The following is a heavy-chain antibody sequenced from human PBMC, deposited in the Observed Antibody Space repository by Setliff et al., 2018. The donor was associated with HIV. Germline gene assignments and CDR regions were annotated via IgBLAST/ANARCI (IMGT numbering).Heavy chain of an antibody. D-gene: IGHD2-2*01. V-gene: IGHV1-69*10. CDR1: GGTFSSYA. J-gene: IGHJ4*02. CDR3: ATSSAGLCLDY. CDR2: IIPILGIA. Sequence: ASVKVSCKASGGTFSSYAISWVRQAPGQGLEWMGGIIPILGIANYAQKFQGRVTITADESTSTAYMELSSLRSEDTAVYYCATSSAGLCLDYWGQGTLVTVSS.